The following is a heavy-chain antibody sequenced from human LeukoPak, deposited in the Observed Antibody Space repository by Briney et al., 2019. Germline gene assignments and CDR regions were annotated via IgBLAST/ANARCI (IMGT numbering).Heavy chain of an antibody. J-gene: IGHJ3*02. CDR3: AREGVACVSSSCYVVAFDI. CDR2: IKSDGSHT. CDR1: GFTISDYW. D-gene: IGHD2-2*01. Sequence: GGSLRLSWAAPGFTISDYWMHWVRQAPGKGRIWVSGIKSDGSHTAYADSVKGRFTTSRDNAKNTLSLQMNSLRAEDTAVYYCAREGVACVSSSCYVVAFDIWGLGTMVTVSS. V-gene: IGHV3-74*01.